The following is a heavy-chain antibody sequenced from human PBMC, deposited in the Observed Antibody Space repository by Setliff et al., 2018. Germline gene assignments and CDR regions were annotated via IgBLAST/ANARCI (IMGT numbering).Heavy chain of an antibody. Sequence: GASVKVSCKTSGYTFNTFGISWVRRAPGQGLDWMGWISPYNGDTKSAQKFQGRVTMTIDTSTSTAYVEVRSPRSEDTAVYYCARGYYDSYARYYVVGDYWGQGTPVTVSS. J-gene: IGHJ4*02. CDR2: ISPYNGDT. CDR3: ARGYYDSYARYYVVGDY. D-gene: IGHD3-22*01. V-gene: IGHV1-18*01. CDR1: GYTFNTFG.